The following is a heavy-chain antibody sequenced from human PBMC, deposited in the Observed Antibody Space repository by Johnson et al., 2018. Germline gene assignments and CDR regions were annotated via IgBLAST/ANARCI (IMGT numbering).Heavy chain of an antibody. CDR2: ISNDGSNK. V-gene: IGHV3-30-3*01. CDR1: GFIFSNYA. D-gene: IGHD5-18*01. Sequence: QVQLVQSGGGVVQXGRSXRLXCAASGFIFSNYAMHWVRQAPGKGLEWVAVISNDGSNKYYADAVKVRFTISRDKPKKTVYLQINSLRVEDTAVFYWARGLGYNYGFRGYFDYWGQGTLVTVSS. CDR3: ARGLGYNYGFRGYFDY. J-gene: IGHJ4*02.